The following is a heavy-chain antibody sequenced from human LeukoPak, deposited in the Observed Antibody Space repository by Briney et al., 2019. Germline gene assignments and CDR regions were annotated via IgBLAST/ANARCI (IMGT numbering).Heavy chain of an antibody. CDR2: ITDYNRNT. J-gene: IGHJ5*02. D-gene: IGHD2-15*01. Sequence: ASVKVSCKASGYTFTSYGISWVRQAPGQGLEWMGWITDYNRNTYYAQKFQGRVTMTIDTSTSTAYMELRSLRSEDTAVYYCARDTRYSSAWYDNWGQGTLVTVSS. CDR3: ARDTRYSSAWYDN. V-gene: IGHV1-18*01. CDR1: GYTFTSYG.